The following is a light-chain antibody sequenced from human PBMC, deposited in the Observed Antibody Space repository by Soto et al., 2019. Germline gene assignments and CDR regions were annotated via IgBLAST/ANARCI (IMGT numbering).Light chain of an antibody. CDR1: QSISTN. CDR2: GAS. J-gene: IGKJ2*03. V-gene: IGKV3-15*01. Sequence: EIVMTQSPATLSVFPGERATLSCRASQSISTNVAWYQQKPGQAPRLLIYGASARATGIPARFSGSGSGTEFTLTISSLQSEYFAVYYCHQYNNWPPYSFGQGTKLEIK. CDR3: HQYNNWPPYS.